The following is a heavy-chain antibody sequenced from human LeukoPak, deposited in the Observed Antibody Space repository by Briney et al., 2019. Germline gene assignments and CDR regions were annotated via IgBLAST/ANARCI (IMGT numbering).Heavy chain of an antibody. Sequence: GRSLRLPCVASGFTFSRYGMHWVRQAPGKGLEWVAIIWYDGSNKYYADSVKGRFTISRDTSKNTLYLQMDSLRAEDTAVYYCASGDTTGYSGDAFNIWGQGTMVTVSS. CDR3: ASGDTTGYSGDAFNI. CDR1: GFTFSRYG. CDR2: IWYDGSNK. J-gene: IGHJ3*02. D-gene: IGHD3-22*01. V-gene: IGHV3-33*03.